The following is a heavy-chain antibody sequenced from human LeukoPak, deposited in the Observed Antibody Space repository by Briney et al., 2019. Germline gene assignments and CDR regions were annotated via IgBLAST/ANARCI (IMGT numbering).Heavy chain of an antibody. CDR1: GFTFSSYA. D-gene: IGHD6-13*01. J-gene: IGHJ6*02. CDR2: ISYDGSNK. V-gene: IGHV3-30-3*01. CDR3: EAAAGTYHSGMDV. Sequence: GRSLRLSCAASGFTFSSYAMHWVRRAPGKGLEWVAVISYDGSNKYYADSVKGRFTISRDNSKNTLYLQMNSLRAEDTAVYYCEAAAGTYHSGMDVWGQGTTVTVSS.